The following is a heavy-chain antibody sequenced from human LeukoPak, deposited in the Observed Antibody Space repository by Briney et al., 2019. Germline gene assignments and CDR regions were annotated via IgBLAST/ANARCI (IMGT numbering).Heavy chain of an antibody. CDR2: IYYSGRT. Sequence: PSETLSLTCTVSGGSITSSSYYWAWIRQPPGKGLEWIGNIYYSGRTSYNPSLKSRVTISVDTSKNQFSLKLSSVTAADTAMYYCARLSIDSSGYYYYFDYWGQGTLVTVSS. CDR1: GGSITSSSYY. V-gene: IGHV4-39*07. J-gene: IGHJ4*02. D-gene: IGHD3-22*01. CDR3: ARLSIDSSGYYYYFDY.